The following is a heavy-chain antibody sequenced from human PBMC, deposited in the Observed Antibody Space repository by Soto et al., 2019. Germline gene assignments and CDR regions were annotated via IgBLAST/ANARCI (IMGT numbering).Heavy chain of an antibody. CDR2: FYTGGSA. D-gene: IGHD2-2*02. CDR3: ARGDIYLDV. V-gene: IGHV3-53*01. Sequence: WVRQAPGKGLEWVSLFYTGGSASYADSVKGRFSISRDISKNTRYLQMSSLRAEDTAVYYCARGDIYLDVWGQGTTVTVSS. J-gene: IGHJ6*02.